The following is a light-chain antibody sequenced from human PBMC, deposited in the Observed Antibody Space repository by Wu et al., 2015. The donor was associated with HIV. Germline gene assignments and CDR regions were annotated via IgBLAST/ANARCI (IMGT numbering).Light chain of an antibody. Sequence: EIVLTQSPGTLSLSPGERVTLSCRASQSVTSSYLAWYQHKPGQAPRLLIYGASIRATGIPDRFSGSGSGTDFTLTIGRLEPEDFAVYYCQQYGSSPLTFGQGTKVKSN. CDR3: QQYGSSPLT. V-gene: IGKV3-20*01. CDR2: GAS. CDR1: QSVTSSY. J-gene: IGKJ1*01.